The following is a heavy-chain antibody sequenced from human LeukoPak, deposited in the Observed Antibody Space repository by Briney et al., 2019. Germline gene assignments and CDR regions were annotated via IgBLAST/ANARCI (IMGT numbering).Heavy chain of an antibody. V-gene: IGHV3-43*02. CDR2: ISGDGGST. D-gene: IGHD3-10*01. Sequence: GGSLRLSCAASGFTFDDYAMHWVRQAPGKGLEWVSLISGDGGSTYYADSVKGRFTISRDNSKNTLYLQMNSLRAEDTAVYYCARAMVRGGDYFDYWGQGTLVTVSS. CDR1: GFTFDDYA. J-gene: IGHJ4*02. CDR3: ARAMVRGGDYFDY.